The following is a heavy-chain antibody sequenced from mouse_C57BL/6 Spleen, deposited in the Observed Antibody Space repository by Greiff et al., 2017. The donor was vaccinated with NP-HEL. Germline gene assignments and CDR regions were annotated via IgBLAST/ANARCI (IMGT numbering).Heavy chain of an antibody. D-gene: IGHD2-4*01. V-gene: IGHV8-12*01. CDR2: IYWDDDK. J-gene: IGHJ3*01. CDR3: ARPYDYDRGLIFFAY. Sequence: ESGPGILQSSQTLSLTCSFSGFSLSTSGMGVSWIRQPSGKGLEWLAHIYWDDDKRYNPSLKSRLTISKDTSRNQVFLKITSVDTADTATYYCARPYDYDRGLIFFAYWGQGTLVTVSA. CDR1: GFSLSTSGMG.